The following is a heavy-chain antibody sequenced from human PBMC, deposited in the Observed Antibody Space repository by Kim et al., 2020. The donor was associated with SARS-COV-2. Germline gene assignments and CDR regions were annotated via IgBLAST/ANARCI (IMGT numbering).Heavy chain of an antibody. CDR3: ARVLVTGEGFDI. Sequence: NYAQKLQGRVTMTTDTSTSTAYMELRSLRSDDTAVYYCARVLVTGEGFDIWGQGTMVTVSS. D-gene: IGHD2-21*02. J-gene: IGHJ3*02. V-gene: IGHV1-18*01.